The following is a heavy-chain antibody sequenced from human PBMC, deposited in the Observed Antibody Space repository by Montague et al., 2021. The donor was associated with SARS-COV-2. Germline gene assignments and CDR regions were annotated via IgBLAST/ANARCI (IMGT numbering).Heavy chain of an antibody. J-gene: IGHJ3*02. V-gene: IGHV4-59*01. D-gene: IGHD3-22*01. Sequence: SETLSLTCTVSGDSISTYYWSWIRQPPGKGLEWIGYIYYTGYTNYNPSLKRRVTISVDTSKNQFSLRLSSVTAADTAVYFCARGGATYYYDTSGYVNAFDTWGQGTMVTVSS. CDR2: IYYTGYT. CDR3: ARGGATYYYDTSGYVNAFDT. CDR1: GDSISTYY.